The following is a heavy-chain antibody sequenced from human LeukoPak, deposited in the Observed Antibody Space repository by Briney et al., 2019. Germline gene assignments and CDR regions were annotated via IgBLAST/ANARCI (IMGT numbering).Heavy chain of an antibody. CDR1: GGTFSSYA. J-gene: IGHJ5*02. CDR2: IIPTFGIA. Sequence: GASVKVSCKASGGTFSSYAISWVRQAPGQGLEWMGRIIPTFGIANYAQKFQGRVTITADKSTSTAYMELSSLRSEDTAVYYCAGSEDATWFDPWGQGTLVTVSS. CDR3: AGSEDATWFDP. V-gene: IGHV1-69*04. D-gene: IGHD3-10*01.